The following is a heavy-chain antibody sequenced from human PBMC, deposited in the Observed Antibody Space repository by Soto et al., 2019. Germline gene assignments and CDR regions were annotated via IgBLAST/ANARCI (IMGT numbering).Heavy chain of an antibody. CDR3: ARGSSIAARDFDY. CDR2: INHSGST. J-gene: IGHJ4*02. CDR1: GGSFSGYY. V-gene: IGHV4-34*01. D-gene: IGHD6-6*01. Sequence: KPSETLSLTCAVYGGSFSGYYWSWIRQPPGKGLEWIGEINHSGSTNYNPSLKSRVTISVDTSKNQFSLKLSSVTAADTAVYYCARGSSIAARDFDYWGQGTLVTVSS.